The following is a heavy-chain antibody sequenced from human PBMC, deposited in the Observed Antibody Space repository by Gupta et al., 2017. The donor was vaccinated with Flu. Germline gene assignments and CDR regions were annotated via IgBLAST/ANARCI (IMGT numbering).Heavy chain of an antibody. V-gene: IGHV3-33*01. D-gene: IGHD2-21*01. CDR2: LSNDGTIE. J-gene: IGHJ4*02. CDR3: ARGAHYIYNLFPFYLDF. CDR1: GFPFIHYV. Sequence: QVQLVESGGGVVQPGGALGLSCGPSGFPFIHYVMHWVRLAPGKGLEWVAGLSNDGTIEDYADSVKGRFSISRDNSDNTLYLQMNSLRAEDTAVYYCARGAHYIYNLFPFYLDFWGQGARVTVSS.